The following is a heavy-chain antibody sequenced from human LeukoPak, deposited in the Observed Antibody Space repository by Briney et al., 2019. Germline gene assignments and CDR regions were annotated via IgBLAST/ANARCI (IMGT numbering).Heavy chain of an antibody. CDR1: GGSISGGRYY. CDR3: ASQRGGTPYYFDY. V-gene: IGHV4-61*02. Sequence: SETLSLTCTVSGGSISGGRYYWSWTRQPAGKGLEWIGRIYASGSTNYNPSLKSRVTISVDTSKNQFSLKLSSVTAADTAVHYCASQRGGTPYYFDYWGQGTLVTGSS. D-gene: IGHD1-1*01. J-gene: IGHJ4*02. CDR2: IYASGST.